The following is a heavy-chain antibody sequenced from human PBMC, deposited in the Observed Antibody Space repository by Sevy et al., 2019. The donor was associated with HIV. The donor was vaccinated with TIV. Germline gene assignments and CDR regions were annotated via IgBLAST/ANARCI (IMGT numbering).Heavy chain of an antibody. Sequence: GGSLRLSCAASGFTFSSYSMNWVRQAPGKGLEWVSYISSSSSTIYYADSVKGRFTISRDNAKNSLYLQMNSLRAEDRVVYYCATRHYYYDSSGYYSADAFDIWGQGTMVTVSS. D-gene: IGHD3-22*01. CDR3: ATRHYYYDSSGYYSADAFDI. J-gene: IGHJ3*02. CDR2: ISSSSSTI. V-gene: IGHV3-48*01. CDR1: GFTFSSYS.